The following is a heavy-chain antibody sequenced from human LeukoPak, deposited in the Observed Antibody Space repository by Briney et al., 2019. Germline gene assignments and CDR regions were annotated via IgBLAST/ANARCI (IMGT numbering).Heavy chain of an antibody. D-gene: IGHD6-13*01. CDR3: ATGLKEGYSSSWYSGVHNWFDP. CDR1: GYTLTELS. J-gene: IGHJ5*02. CDR2: FDPEDGET. V-gene: IGHV1-24*01. Sequence: ASVKVSCKVSGYTLTELSMHWVRQAPGKGLEWMGGFDPEDGETIYAQKFQGRVTMTEDTSTDTAYMELSSPRSEDTAVYYCATGLKEGYSSSWYSGVHNWFDPWGQGTLVTVSS.